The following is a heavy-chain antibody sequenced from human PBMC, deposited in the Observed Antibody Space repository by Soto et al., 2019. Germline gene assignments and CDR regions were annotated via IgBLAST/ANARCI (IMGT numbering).Heavy chain of an antibody. CDR3: ARYYGFVMNWFDN. J-gene: IGHJ5*02. Sequence: PSETLSLTCTVSGGSISSYYWSWIRQPAGKGLEWIGRIYTSGSINYNPSLKSRVTMSVATSKSQFSLKLSYGTAADTAGSYCARYYGFVMNWFDNWCQGTLVTVSS. D-gene: IGHD3-3*01. V-gene: IGHV4-4*07. CDR2: IYTSGSI. CDR1: GGSISSYY.